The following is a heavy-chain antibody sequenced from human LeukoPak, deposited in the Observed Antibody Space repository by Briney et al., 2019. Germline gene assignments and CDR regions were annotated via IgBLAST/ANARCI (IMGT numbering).Heavy chain of an antibody. J-gene: IGHJ4*02. CDR1: GFSLSTSGLG. D-gene: IGHD6-6*01. V-gene: IGHV2-5*02. Sequence: ESGPTLVNPTQTLTLTCAFSGFSLSTSGLGVGWIRQPPGKALAWLALIYWDDDKRYSPSLKSRLTITKDTSKNQVVLTMTNMDPVDTATYYCARHTEKLVLDYWGQGTLVTVSS. CDR2: IYWDDDK. CDR3: ARHTEKLVLDY.